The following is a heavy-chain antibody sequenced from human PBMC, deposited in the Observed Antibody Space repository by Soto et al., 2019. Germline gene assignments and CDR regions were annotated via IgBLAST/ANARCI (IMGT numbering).Heavy chain of an antibody. J-gene: IGHJ4*02. D-gene: IGHD6-19*01. V-gene: IGHV3-15*01. Sequence: EVQQVESGGGLVKPGGSLRLSCVASGFPFSNAWMSWVRQAPGKGLEWVGRIRAETDGGTTDYAAPVEGRFTISRDDSKNTLYLHMNSLKTEDTAVYFCTPWLLIRGQGTLVTVSS. CDR2: IRAETDGGTT. CDR3: TPWLLI. CDR1: GFPFSNAW.